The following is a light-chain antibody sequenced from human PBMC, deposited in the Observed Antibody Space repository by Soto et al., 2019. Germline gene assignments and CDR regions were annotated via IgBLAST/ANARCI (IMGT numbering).Light chain of an antibody. CDR2: GAS. J-gene: IGKJ2*01. CDR3: QQYNKWPPFT. CDR1: QSISTT. Sequence: EIVMTQSPDTLPLSPGERITLSCTASQSISTTLAWYQPKPCQAPRLLLYGASTRPTGIPARFSGSGSGTEFTVTISSLQSESFAVYYCQQYNKWPPFTFGQGTKLEIK. V-gene: IGKV3-15*01.